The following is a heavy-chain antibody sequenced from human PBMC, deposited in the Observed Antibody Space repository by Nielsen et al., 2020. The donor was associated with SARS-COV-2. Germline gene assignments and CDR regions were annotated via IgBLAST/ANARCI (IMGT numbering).Heavy chain of an antibody. V-gene: IGHV1-69*13. J-gene: IGHJ6*02. D-gene: IGHD3-22*01. CDR2: IIPIFGTA. Sequence: SVKVSCKASGGTFSSYAISWVRLAPGQGLEWMGGIIPIFGTANYAQKFQGRVTITADESTSTAYMELSSLRSEDTAVYYCARVWYYYDSSGYYGMDVWGQGTTVTVSS. CDR1: GGTFSSYA. CDR3: ARVWYYYDSSGYYGMDV.